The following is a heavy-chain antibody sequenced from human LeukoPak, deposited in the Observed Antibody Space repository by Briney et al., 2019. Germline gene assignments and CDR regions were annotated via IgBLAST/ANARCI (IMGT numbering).Heavy chain of an antibody. CDR2: ISSSSSYI. V-gene: IGHV3-21*04. CDR1: GFTFSSYS. Sequence: PGGSLRLSCAASGFTFSSYSMNWVRQAPGKGLEWVSSISSSSSYIYYADSAKGRFTISRDNAKNSLYLQMNSLRAEDTAFYYCAKDIYGTSGCFDYWGQGTLVTVSS. CDR3: AKDIYGTSGCFDY. J-gene: IGHJ4*02. D-gene: IGHD6-19*01.